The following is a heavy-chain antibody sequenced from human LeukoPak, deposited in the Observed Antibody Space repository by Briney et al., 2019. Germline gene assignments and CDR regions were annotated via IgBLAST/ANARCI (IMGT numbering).Heavy chain of an antibody. Sequence: GRSLRLSCAASGFTFSGYAMHWVRQAPGKGLEWVAVISYDGSNKYYADSVKGRFTISRDNSKNTLYLQMNSLRAEDTAVYYCAKDYANQNSGIAAAGTGIDPWGQGTLVTVSS. CDR1: GFTFSGYA. D-gene: IGHD6-13*01. V-gene: IGHV3-30*04. CDR2: ISYDGSNK. CDR3: AKDYANQNSGIAAAGTGIDP. J-gene: IGHJ5*02.